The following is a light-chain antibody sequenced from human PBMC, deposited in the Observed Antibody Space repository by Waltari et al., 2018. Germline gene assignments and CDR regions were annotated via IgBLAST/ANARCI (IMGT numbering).Light chain of an antibody. J-gene: IGLJ1*01. CDR1: SGDVGGYNL. V-gene: IGLV2-14*02. CDR3: SSYTNTRIYV. Sequence: QSALTQPASVSGSPGQSLTISCTGTSGDVGGYNLVSWYQHHPGQAPKLMIYEVSERPLGVSNRFTGSKSGGTASLTFSGLQADDEADYYCSSYTNTRIYVFGTGTKVTVL. CDR2: EVS.